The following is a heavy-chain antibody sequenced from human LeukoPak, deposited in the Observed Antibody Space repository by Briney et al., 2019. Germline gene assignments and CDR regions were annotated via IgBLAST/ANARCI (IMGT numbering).Heavy chain of an antibody. CDR2: ISSLSGTI. D-gene: IGHD5-24*01. CDR3: APQGDGYNSPFDY. Sequence: GGSLRLSCAASGFTFSMYSMNWVRQAPGKGLEWVSYISSLSGTIEYADSVKGRFTISRENAKNPLYLQMNSLRAEDTAVYYCAPQGDGYNSPFDYWGQGTMVTVSS. V-gene: IGHV3-48*04. CDR1: GFTFSMYS. J-gene: IGHJ4*02.